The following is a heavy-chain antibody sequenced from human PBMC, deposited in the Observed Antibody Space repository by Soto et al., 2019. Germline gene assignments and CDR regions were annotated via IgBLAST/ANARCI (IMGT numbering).Heavy chain of an antibody. CDR2: IIPILGIA. CDR3: AHTQQWLVGSIFVFDY. CDR1: GGTFSSYT. Sequence: SVKVSCKTSGGTFSSYTISWVRQAPGQGLEWMGRIIPILGIANYAQKFQGRVTITADKSTSTAYIELSSLRSEDTAVYYCAHTQQWLVGSIFVFDYWGQGTLVTVSS. V-gene: IGHV1-69*02. J-gene: IGHJ4*01. D-gene: IGHD6-19*01.